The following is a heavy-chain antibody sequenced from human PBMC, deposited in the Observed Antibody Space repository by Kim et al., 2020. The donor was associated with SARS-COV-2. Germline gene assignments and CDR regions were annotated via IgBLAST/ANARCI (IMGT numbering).Heavy chain of an antibody. CDR1: GFTFGDYA. CDR3: TRDSDRRWVRGVSEFDY. Sequence: GGSLRLSCTASGFTFGDYAMSWFRQAPGKGLEWVGFIRSKAYGGTTEYAASVKGRLTISRDDSKSIAYLQMNSLKTEDTAVYYCTRDSDRRWVRGVSEFDYWGQGTLVTVSS. J-gene: IGHJ4*02. CDR2: IRSKAYGGTT. V-gene: IGHV3-49*03. D-gene: IGHD3-10*01.